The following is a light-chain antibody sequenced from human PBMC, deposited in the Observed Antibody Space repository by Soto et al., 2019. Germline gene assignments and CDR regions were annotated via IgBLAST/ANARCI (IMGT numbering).Light chain of an antibody. CDR1: SSDVGVYNY. V-gene: IGLV2-11*01. J-gene: IGLJ1*01. CDR3: CSYAGSYTFV. Sequence: QSVLTQPRSVSGSPGQSVTSSCTGTSSDVGVYNYVSWYQQYPGKAPKIMIYDVSKRPSGVPDRFSGSKSDNTASLTISGLQAEDEADYYCCSYAGSYTFVFRIGTKVTVL. CDR2: DVS.